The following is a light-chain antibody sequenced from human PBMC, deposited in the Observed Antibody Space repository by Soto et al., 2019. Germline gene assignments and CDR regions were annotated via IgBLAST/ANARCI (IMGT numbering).Light chain of an antibody. Sequence: QSALTQPRSVSGSPGQSVTISCTGTSSDVGGYNYVSWYEQHPVKAPKLMIYDVTKRPSGVLDRFSGSKSGNTASLTISGLQAEDEADYYCCSYAGSYTWVFGTGTKVTVL. J-gene: IGLJ1*01. CDR2: DVT. V-gene: IGLV2-11*01. CDR3: CSYAGSYTWV. CDR1: SSDVGGYNY.